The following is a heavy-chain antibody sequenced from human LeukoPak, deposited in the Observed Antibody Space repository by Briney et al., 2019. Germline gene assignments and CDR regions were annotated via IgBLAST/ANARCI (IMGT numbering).Heavy chain of an antibody. V-gene: IGHV1-46*01. CDR1: GYTFTSYY. Sequence: ASVKVSCKASGYTFTSYYMHWVRQAPGQGLEWMGIINPSGGSTSYAQKFQGRVTMTRNTSISTAYMELSSLRSEDMAVYYCARADYYDSSGYYFNFDYWGQGTLVTVSS. J-gene: IGHJ4*02. CDR3: ARADYYDSSGYYFNFDY. D-gene: IGHD3-22*01. CDR2: INPSGGST.